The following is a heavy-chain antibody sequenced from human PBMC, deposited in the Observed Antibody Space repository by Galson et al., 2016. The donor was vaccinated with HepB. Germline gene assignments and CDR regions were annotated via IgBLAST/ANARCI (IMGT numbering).Heavy chain of an antibody. CDR1: GSGFTFGYIW. V-gene: IGHV3-30*18. CDR3: AKDLDQGLIQYYFDY. Sequence: SLRLSCAASGSGFTFGYIWMSWVRQAPGKGLEWVAVISYDGSEKHYADSVKGRFTISRDNSRNTVDLLMNSLRPEDTAVYYCAKDLDQGLIQYYFDYWGQGILVTVSS. J-gene: IGHJ4*02. D-gene: IGHD5-18*01. CDR2: ISYDGSEK.